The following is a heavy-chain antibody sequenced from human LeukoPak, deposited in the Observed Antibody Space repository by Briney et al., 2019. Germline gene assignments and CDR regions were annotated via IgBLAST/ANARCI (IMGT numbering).Heavy chain of an antibody. V-gene: IGHV1-2*02. Sequence: ASVKVSCKASGYTFTGYYMHWVRQAPGQGLEWMGWINPNSGGTNYAQKFQGRVTMTRDTSISTAYMELSRLRSDDTAVYYCARVGDTAMVRAPDYWGQGTLVTVSS. CDR2: INPNSGGT. CDR3: ARVGDTAMVRAPDY. D-gene: IGHD5-18*01. J-gene: IGHJ4*02. CDR1: GYTFTGYY.